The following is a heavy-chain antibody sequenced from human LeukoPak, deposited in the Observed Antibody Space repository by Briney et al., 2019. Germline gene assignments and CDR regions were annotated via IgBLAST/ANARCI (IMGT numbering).Heavy chain of an antibody. CDR3: ARDRLHNSWGFFDY. CDR2: INPNSGGT. D-gene: IGHD3-16*01. J-gene: IGHJ4*02. Sequence: GASVKVSCKASGYTFTGYYMHWVRQAPGQGLEWMGWINPNSGGTNYAQKFQGRVTMTRDTSISTAYMELSRLRSDDTAVYYCARDRLHNSWGFFDYWGQGTLVTVSS. CDR1: GYTFTGYY. V-gene: IGHV1-2*02.